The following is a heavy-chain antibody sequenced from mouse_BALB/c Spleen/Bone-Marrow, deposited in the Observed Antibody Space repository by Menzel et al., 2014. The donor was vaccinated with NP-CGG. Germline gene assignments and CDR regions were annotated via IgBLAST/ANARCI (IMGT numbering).Heavy chain of an antibody. V-gene: IGHV14-3*02. J-gene: IGHJ3*01. CDR2: IDPANGNT. CDR1: GFNIKDTY. D-gene: IGHD1-1*01. CDR3: ARSGYGSSLFAY. Sequence: EVQLQQSGAELVKPGASVKLSCTASGFNIKDTYMHWVKQRPEQGLEWIGRIDPANGNTKYDPKFQGKATITADTSSNTAYPQLSSLTSEDTAVYYCARSGYGSSLFAYWGQGTLVTVSA.